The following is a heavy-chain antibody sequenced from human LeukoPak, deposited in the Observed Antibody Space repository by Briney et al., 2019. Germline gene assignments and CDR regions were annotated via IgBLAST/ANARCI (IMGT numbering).Heavy chain of an antibody. J-gene: IGHJ4*02. CDR1: GFTFSNYA. D-gene: IGHD5-12*01. CDR2: ISDSGGST. V-gene: IGHV3-23*01. CDR3: AKERVEGYPSPFDF. Sequence: TGGSLRLSCAASGFTFSNYAMNWVRQAPGKGLEWVSAISDSGGSTYYANSVKGRFTISRDDFKSTLYLQMNSLRAEDTAVYYCAKERVEGYPSPFDFWGQGTLVTVSS.